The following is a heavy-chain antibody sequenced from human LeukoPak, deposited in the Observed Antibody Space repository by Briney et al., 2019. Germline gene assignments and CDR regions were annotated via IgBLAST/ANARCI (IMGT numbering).Heavy chain of an antibody. J-gene: IGHJ4*02. CDR3: AIMHPYYDGSGYWVQ. CDR1: GFTFSSYA. Sequence: GGSLRLSCAASGFTFSSYAMSWVRQAPGKGLEWVSGISTSGGSSSYADSVKGRFTISRDNPRNTLYMQMNSLGAEDTALYYCAIMHPYYDGSGYWVQWGQGTLVTVSS. CDR2: ISTSGGSS. D-gene: IGHD3-22*01. V-gene: IGHV3-23*01.